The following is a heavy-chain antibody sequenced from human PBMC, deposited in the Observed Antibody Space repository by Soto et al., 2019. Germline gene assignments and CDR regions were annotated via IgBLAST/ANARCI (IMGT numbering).Heavy chain of an antibody. CDR1: GFTFSNYG. CDR2: MSGSAGST. CDR3: AARWGYGSGGTWYSDGFDH. J-gene: IGHJ4*02. V-gene: IGHV3-23*01. Sequence: EVQLLESGGDLVQPGGSLRLSCAASGFTFSNYGMSWVRQAPGKGLEWVSAMSGSAGSTYYADSVKGRFTISRDNSXNXLXXKMTSLRAEDTAVYYGAARWGYGSGGTWYSDGFDHWGQGTLVTVSS. D-gene: IGHD2-15*01.